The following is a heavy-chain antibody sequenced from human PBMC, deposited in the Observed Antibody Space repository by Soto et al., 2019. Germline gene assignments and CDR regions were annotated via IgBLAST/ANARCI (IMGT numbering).Heavy chain of an antibody. Sequence: SDTLSLTCAVYGGSFSVYYWSWIRQPPGKGLEWIGEINHSGSTNYNPSLKSRVTISVDTSKNQFSLKLSSVTAADTAVYYCARITMVRGPPPGYYYYMDVWGKGTTVTVSS. D-gene: IGHD3-10*01. J-gene: IGHJ6*03. CDR1: GGSFSVYY. CDR2: INHSGST. CDR3: ARITMVRGPPPGYYYYMDV. V-gene: IGHV4-34*01.